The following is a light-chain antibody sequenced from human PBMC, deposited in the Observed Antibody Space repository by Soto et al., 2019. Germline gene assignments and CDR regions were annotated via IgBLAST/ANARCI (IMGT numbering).Light chain of an antibody. Sequence: EMVLTQSPSTLSLSPGESATLSCRASQNVGLNFAWYQQKSGQPPRLLIHTASSRATGIPARFSGSGSRTDFTITISSLEPADISVYYCQERGRWPRATFGGGTKVEMK. J-gene: IGKJ4*01. CDR2: TAS. CDR1: QNVGLN. CDR3: QERGRWPRAT. V-gene: IGKV3-11*01.